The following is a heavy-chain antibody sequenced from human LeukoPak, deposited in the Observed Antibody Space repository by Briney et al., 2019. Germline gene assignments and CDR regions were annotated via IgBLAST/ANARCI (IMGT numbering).Heavy chain of an antibody. D-gene: IGHD5-18*01. Sequence: SETLSLTCTVSGGSISSYYWSWIRQPPGKGLEWIGYIYYSGSTNYNPSLKSRVTISVDTSKNQSSLKLSSVTAADTAVYYCARDIPGYSYGSAFDNWGQGTMVTVSS. CDR3: ARDIPGYSYGSAFDN. V-gene: IGHV4-59*01. CDR1: GGSISSYY. J-gene: IGHJ3*02. CDR2: IYYSGST.